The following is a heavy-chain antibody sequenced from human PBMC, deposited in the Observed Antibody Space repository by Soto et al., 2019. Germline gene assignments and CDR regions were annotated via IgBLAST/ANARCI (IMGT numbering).Heavy chain of an antibody. CDR2: IYYSGST. V-gene: IGHV4-31*03. J-gene: IGHJ6*03. CDR3: ARDPGRYYYMDV. CDR1: GGPISSGGYY. Sequence: SVTMSLTCTVAGGPISSGGYYWSWIRQHPGKGLEWIGYIYYSGSTYYNPSLKSRVTISVDTSKNQFSLKLSSVTAADTAVYHCARDPGRYYYMDVWGKGTTVTVSS.